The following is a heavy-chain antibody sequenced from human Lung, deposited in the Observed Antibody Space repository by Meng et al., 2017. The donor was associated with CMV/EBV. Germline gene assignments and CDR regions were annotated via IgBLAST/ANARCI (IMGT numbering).Heavy chain of an antibody. V-gene: IGHV1-69*04. Sequence: SVKVSCKASGGTVSTYTVSWVRQAPGQGLEWMGRVIPMAGIEGGVANYAQKFRGRVTITADKSTGTAYMELSSLRSEDTAIYYCARDKNNYPYNWFAPWXQGTPVXVSS. CDR1: GGTVSTYT. CDR3: ARDKNNYPYNWFAP. J-gene: IGHJ5*02. CDR2: VIPMAGIEGGVA. D-gene: IGHD4-11*01.